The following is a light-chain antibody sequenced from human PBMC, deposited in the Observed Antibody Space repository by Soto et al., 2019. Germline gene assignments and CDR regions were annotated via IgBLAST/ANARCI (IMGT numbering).Light chain of an antibody. J-gene: IGKJ2*02. CDR2: AAS. CDR1: QSISGY. V-gene: IGKV1-39*01. CDR3: QQSYNTPCT. Sequence: DIQMTQSPTSLSASVGDRVTVTCRASQSISGYLNWYQQKPGTAPKLLIYAASTLQRGVPSRFSGSGSGTSFTLTISSLQPEDFATYYCQQSYNTPCTFGQGTKL.